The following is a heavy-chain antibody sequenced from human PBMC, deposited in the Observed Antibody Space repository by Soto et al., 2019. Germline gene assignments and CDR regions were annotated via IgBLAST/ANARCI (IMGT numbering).Heavy chain of an antibody. V-gene: IGHV1-18*01. CDR1: GYTFTSYG. CDR3: ARGGDDYSNYWFDP. D-gene: IGHD4-4*01. J-gene: IGHJ5*02. Sequence: QVQLVQSGAEVKKPGASVKVSCKASGYTFTSYGISWVRQAPGQGLEWMGWISAYNGNTNYAQKHQGTVTMTTDTPTSTAYMELKSRRSDDTAVYYCARGGDDYSNYWFDPWCQGTLVTVSS. CDR2: ISAYNGNT.